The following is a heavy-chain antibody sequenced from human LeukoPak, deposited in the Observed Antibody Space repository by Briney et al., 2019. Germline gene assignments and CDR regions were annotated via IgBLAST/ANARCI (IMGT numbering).Heavy chain of an antibody. D-gene: IGHD4-17*01. CDR2: INHSGST. CDR1: GGSFSGYY. V-gene: IGHV4-34*01. J-gene: IGHJ6*03. CDR3: AGNYGNYYYYYMDV. Sequence: SETLSLTCAVYGGSFSGYYWSWIRQPPGKGLEWIGEINHSGSTNYNPSLKSRVTISVDTSKNQFSLKLSSVTAADTAVYYCAGNYGNYYYYYMDVWGKGTTVTIFS.